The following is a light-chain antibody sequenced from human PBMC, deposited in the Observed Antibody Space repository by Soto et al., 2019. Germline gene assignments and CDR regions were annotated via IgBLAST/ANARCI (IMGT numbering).Light chain of an antibody. V-gene: IGLV1-44*01. Sequence: QLVLTQPPSASGTPGQRVTISCSGSSSNIGSNTVNWYQQLPGTAPKLLIYNNNQRPSGVPDRFSGSKSGTSASLAISGLQSDDEAAYYCAAWDDSLNGLVFGTGTKLTV. J-gene: IGLJ1*01. CDR2: NNN. CDR1: SSNIGSNT. CDR3: AAWDDSLNGLV.